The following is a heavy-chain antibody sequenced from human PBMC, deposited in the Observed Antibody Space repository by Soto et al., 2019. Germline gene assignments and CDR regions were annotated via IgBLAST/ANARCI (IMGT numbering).Heavy chain of an antibody. V-gene: IGHV3-11*06. CDR3: ARSGTVSEGPDY. CDR2: ISSSSSYT. CDR1: GFTFSDYY. D-gene: IGHD4-17*01. J-gene: IGHJ4*02. Sequence: GGSLRLSCAASGFTFSDYYMSWIRQAPGKGLEWVSYISSSSSYTNYADPVKGRFTISRDNAKNSLYLQMNSLRAEDTAVYYCARSGTVSEGPDYWGQGTLVTVSS.